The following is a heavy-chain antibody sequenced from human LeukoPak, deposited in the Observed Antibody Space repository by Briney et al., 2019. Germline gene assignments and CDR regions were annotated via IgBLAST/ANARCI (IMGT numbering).Heavy chain of an antibody. V-gene: IGHV4-61*01. CDR3: ARDMVVVVPAAMYYYYYYGMDV. CDR2: IYYSGST. D-gene: IGHD2-2*01. CDR1: GGSVSSGSYY. J-gene: IGHJ6*02. Sequence: SETLSLTCTVSGGSVSSGSYYWSWIRQPPGKGLEWIGYIYYSGSTNYNPSLKSRVTISVDTSKNQFSLKLSSVTAADTAVYYCARDMVVVVPAAMYYYYYYGMDVWGQGTTVTVSS.